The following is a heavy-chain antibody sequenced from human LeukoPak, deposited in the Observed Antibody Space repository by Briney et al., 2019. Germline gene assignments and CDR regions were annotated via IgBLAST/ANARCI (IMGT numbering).Heavy chain of an antibody. CDR3: ARDGDTAMFDY. V-gene: IGHV3-48*04. CDR1: GFTFSSYS. J-gene: IGHJ4*02. CDR2: ISISSGII. Sequence: GGSLRLSCAASGFTFSSYSMNWVRQAPGKGLEWVSYISISSGIIYYADSVKGRFTISRDNAKNSLYLQMNSLRAEDTAVYYCARDGDTAMFDYWGQGTLVTVSS. D-gene: IGHD5-18*01.